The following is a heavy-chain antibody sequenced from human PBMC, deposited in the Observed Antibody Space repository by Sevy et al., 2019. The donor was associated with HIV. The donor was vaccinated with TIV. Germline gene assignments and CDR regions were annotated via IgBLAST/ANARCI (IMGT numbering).Heavy chain of an antibody. V-gene: IGHV3-7*03. J-gene: IGHJ3*02. D-gene: IGHD3-22*01. Sequence: GGCLRLSCAASGFTFSYYWMNWVRQAPGKGLEWVANIKDDGSEKYYVDSVKGRFTISRDNAKNNLYVQIHSLRVEDTAVFYCVRTYDSTGYNNHRDGIFDIWGQGTMVTVSS. CDR3: VRTYDSTGYNNHRDGIFDI. CDR1: GFTFSYYW. CDR2: IKDDGSEK.